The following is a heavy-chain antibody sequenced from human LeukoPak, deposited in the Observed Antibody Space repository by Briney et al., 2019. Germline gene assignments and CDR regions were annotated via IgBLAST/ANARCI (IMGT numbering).Heavy chain of an antibody. CDR2: ISSSGSTV. Sequence: GGSLRLSCAASGFTFSNYEMNWVRQAPGKGLEWVSTISSSGSTVYYADSVKGRFTISRDNSKNTLYLQMNSLRTEDTAVYYCARDYCSSTSCLFDYWGQGTLVTVSS. V-gene: IGHV3-48*03. D-gene: IGHD2-2*01. CDR3: ARDYCSSTSCLFDY. J-gene: IGHJ4*02. CDR1: GFTFSNYE.